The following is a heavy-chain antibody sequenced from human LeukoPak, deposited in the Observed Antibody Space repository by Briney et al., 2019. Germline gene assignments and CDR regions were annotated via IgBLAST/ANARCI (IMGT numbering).Heavy chain of an antibody. CDR3: ARAGSHRNSGYDY. CDR1: GFTFSSWW. Sequence: GSLRLSWAGFGFTFSSWWMGWVRQAPGNGLEWVANIKQEGSEKYSVDSVKGRFTTSRDNDKNSLYLQMTSLRDEDTAVYYCARAGSHRNSGYDYWGQGTLVTVSS. J-gene: IGHJ4*02. D-gene: IGHD5-12*01. CDR2: IKQEGSEK. V-gene: IGHV3-7*01.